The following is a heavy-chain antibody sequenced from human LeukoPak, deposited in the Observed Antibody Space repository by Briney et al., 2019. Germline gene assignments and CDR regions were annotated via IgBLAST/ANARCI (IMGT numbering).Heavy chain of an antibody. V-gene: IGHV3-21*01. Sequence: SLRLSCAASGFTFSSYSMNWGRQAPGKGLEGVSSISRSSSYIYYADSVKGRFTISRDNAKNSLYLQMNSLRAEDTAVYYCARDYGAIQGYYYGMDVWGQGTTVTVSS. D-gene: IGHD2-2*02. J-gene: IGHJ6*02. CDR2: ISRSSSYI. CDR1: GFTFSSYS. CDR3: ARDYGAIQGYYYGMDV.